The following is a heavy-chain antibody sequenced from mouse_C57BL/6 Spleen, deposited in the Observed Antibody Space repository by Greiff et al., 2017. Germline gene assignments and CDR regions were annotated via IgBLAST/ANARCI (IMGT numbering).Heavy chain of an antibody. CDR2: INPNNGTT. D-gene: IGHD1-1*01. J-gene: IGHJ3*01. V-gene: IGHV1-39*01. Sequence: VQLKQSGPELVKPGASVKISCKASGYSFTDYNMHWVKQSTGQSLEWIGVINPNNGTTSYNQKFKGKATLTVDQSSSTAYMQLSSLTSEDSAVYYCAREGSSGWFAYWGQGTLVTVSA. CDR3: AREGSSGWFAY. CDR1: GYSFTDYN.